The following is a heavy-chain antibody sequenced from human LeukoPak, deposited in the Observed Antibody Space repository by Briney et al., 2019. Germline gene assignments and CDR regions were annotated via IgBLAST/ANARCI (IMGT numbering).Heavy chain of an antibody. J-gene: IGHJ6*03. D-gene: IGHD3-10*01. V-gene: IGHV3-53*01. Sequence: GGSLRLSCAASGFTVSSNYMSWVRQAPGKGLEWVSVIYRGDSTYYADSVKGRFTISRDNSKNTLYLQKNSLRAEDTAVYYCARGGVNTMLRGVIRYYYMDVWGKGTTVTISS. CDR1: GFTVSSNY. CDR3: ARGGVNTMLRGVIRYYYMDV. CDR2: IYRGDST.